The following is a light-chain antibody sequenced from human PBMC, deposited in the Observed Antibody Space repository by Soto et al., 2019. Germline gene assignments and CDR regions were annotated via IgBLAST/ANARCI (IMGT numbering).Light chain of an antibody. J-gene: IGKJ4*01. CDR2: GTS. Sequence: DIQMTQSPSSLSASVGDRVTITCRASQSISNYLNWYQQKPGKAPKLLIYGTSSLQSGVPSRFSGSGSGTDFTLSISSLQPEDFATYYCQQSYSTPLTFDGGTKVEIK. V-gene: IGKV1-39*01. CDR1: QSISNY. CDR3: QQSYSTPLT.